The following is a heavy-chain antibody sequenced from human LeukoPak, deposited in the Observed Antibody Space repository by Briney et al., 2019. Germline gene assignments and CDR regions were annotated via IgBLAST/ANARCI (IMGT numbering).Heavy chain of an antibody. D-gene: IGHD6-13*01. V-gene: IGHV1-18*01. CDR1: GYTFTSYG. J-gene: IGHJ6*02. CDR3: ARDLVHGYSPCMDV. Sequence: GASVKVSRKASGYTFTSYGISWVRQAPGQGLEWMGWISAYNGNTNYAQKLQGRVTMTTDTSTSTAYMELRGLRSDDTAVYYCARDLVHGYSPCMDVWGQGTTVTVSS. CDR2: ISAYNGNT.